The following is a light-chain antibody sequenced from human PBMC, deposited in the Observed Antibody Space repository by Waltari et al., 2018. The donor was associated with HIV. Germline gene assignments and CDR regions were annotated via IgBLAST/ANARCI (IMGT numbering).Light chain of an antibody. V-gene: IGLV1-51*01. Sequence: QSMLTQPPSVSAAPGQKVTISCSGTGSTLANNYVSLYQHLPGAAPKLVIYDNDNRPSGIPDRFSGSKSGASATLVITGLQTGDEGDYYCGTWDSSLNAGVFGGGTKLTVL. CDR3: GTWDSSLNAGV. CDR1: GSTLANNY. J-gene: IGLJ3*02. CDR2: DND.